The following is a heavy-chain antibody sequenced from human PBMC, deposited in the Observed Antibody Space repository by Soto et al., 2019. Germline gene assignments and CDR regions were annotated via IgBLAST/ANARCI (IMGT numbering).Heavy chain of an antibody. D-gene: IGHD3-22*01. CDR1: GYTFTSYG. J-gene: IGHJ6*02. V-gene: IGHV1-18*01. CDR2: ISAYNGNT. CDR3: ARNAANYYDNSPVDMDV. Sequence: QVQLVQSGAEVKKPGASVKVSCKASGYTFTSYGISWVRQAPGQGLEWMGWISAYNGNTNYAQKLQGRVTMTTDTSTSTDYMELRSLRSDDTAVYYCARNAANYYDNSPVDMDVWGQGTTVTVSS.